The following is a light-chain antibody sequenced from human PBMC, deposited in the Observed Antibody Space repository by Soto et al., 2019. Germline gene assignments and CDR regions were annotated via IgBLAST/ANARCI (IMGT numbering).Light chain of an antibody. V-gene: IGKV3-11*01. CDR2: DAS. CDR3: QHGSDWPPFT. CDR1: QSVNSN. Sequence: EILLTQSPAILSLSPGERATLSCRASQSVNSNLAWYQHKPGQAPRLLIYDASNRATGIPARFSGSGSGTDFTLTVSSLEPEDFAVYYCQHGSDWPPFTFGQGTRLE. J-gene: IGKJ5*01.